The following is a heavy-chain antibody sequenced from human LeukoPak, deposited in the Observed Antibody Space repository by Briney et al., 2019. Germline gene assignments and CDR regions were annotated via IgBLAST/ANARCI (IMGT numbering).Heavy chain of an antibody. CDR2: ISSSSSYI. V-gene: IGHV3-21*01. CDR3: ARDRPKSGSYSLLDAFDI. D-gene: IGHD1-26*01. J-gene: IGHJ3*02. CDR1: GFTFSSYS. Sequence: PGRSLRLSCAASGFTFSSYSMNWVRQAPGKGLEWVSSISSSSSYIYYADSVKGRFTISRDNAKNSLYLQMNSLRAEDTAVYYCARDRPKSGSYSLLDAFDIWGQGTMVTVSS.